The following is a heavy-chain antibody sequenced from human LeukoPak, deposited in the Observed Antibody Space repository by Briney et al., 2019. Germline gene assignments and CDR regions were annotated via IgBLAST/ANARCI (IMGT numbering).Heavy chain of an antibody. V-gene: IGHV4-61*02. Sequence: SETLSLTCTVSGGSISSGSYYWSWIRQPAGKGLEWIGRIYTSGSTNYNPSLKSRVTISVDTSKNQFSLKLSSVTAADTAVYYCARRPVAGWSFDYWGQGTLVTVSS. J-gene: IGHJ4*02. D-gene: IGHD6-19*01. CDR3: ARRPVAGWSFDY. CDR2: IYTSGST. CDR1: GGSISSGSYY.